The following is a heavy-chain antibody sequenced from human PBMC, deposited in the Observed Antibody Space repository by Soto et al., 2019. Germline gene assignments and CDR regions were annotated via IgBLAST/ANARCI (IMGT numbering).Heavy chain of an antibody. J-gene: IGHJ4*02. V-gene: IGHV2-5*02. CDR2: IYWDDDK. D-gene: IGHD3-22*01. CDR3: AHRTLYCDSSGYPSPFDY. CDR1: GFSLSTSGVG. Sequence: QITLKESGPTLVKPTQTLTLTCTFSGFSLSTSGVGVGWIRQPPGKALEWLALIYWDDDKRYSPSLKSRLTITKDTPKHQVVLTMNNMDPVDTATSYCAHRTLYCDSSGYPSPFDYWGQGSLVTVSS.